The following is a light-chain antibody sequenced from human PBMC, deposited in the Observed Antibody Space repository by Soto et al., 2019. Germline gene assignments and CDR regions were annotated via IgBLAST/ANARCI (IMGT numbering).Light chain of an antibody. CDR3: QSYDSSVNGVV. CDR1: SANIGAGYD. CDR2: RNN. V-gene: IGLV1-40*01. J-gene: IGLJ2*01. Sequence: QSALTQPPSVSGAPGQRVTISCTGNSANIGAGYDVQWYQQFPGRAPNLIIFRNNNRPSGVPDRFSASKSDNSASLAIAGLQTEDEADYYCQSYDSSVNGVVFGGGTKVNVL.